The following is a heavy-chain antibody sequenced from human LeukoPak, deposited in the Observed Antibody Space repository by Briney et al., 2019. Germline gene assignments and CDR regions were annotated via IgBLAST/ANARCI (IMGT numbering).Heavy chain of an antibody. V-gene: IGHV3-11*01. CDR1: GFIFSDYY. CDR2: VSDGGGTK. CDR3: ARETGSTWNAPIDY. Sequence: GGSLRLSCAASGFIFSDYYMSWIRQAPGKGLEWLSYVSDGGGTKYYADSVKGRFTISRDNDKNSLLLQMDSLRVEDTAIYYCARETGSTWNAPIDYWGQGILVTVSS. J-gene: IGHJ4*02. D-gene: IGHD6-13*01.